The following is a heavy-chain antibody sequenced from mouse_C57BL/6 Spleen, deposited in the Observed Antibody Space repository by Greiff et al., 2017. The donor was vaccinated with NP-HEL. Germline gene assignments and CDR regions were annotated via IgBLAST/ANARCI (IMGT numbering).Heavy chain of an antibody. CDR2: INPNNGGT. CDR3: ARSDYGSSYGFAY. Sequence: EVQLQQSGPELVKPGASVKISCKASGYTFTDYYMNWVKQSPGKSLEWIGDINPNNGGTSYNQKFKGKATLTVDKSSSTAYMELRSLTSEDSAVYYCARSDYGSSYGFAYWGQGTLVTVSA. J-gene: IGHJ3*01. CDR1: GYTFTDYY. D-gene: IGHD1-1*01. V-gene: IGHV1-26*01.